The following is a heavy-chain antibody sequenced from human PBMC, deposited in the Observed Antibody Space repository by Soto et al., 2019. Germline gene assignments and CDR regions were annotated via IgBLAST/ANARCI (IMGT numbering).Heavy chain of an antibody. CDR2: IKQDGSEK. J-gene: IGHJ4*02. Sequence: LXRSCVAYGFTFRSYWMSWVRQAPGKGLEWVANIKQDGSEKYYVDSVKGRFTISRDNAKNSLYLQMNSLRAEDTAVYYCARRLSIDDWGQGTLVTLSS. CDR1: GFTFRSYW. CDR3: ARRLSIDD. V-gene: IGHV3-7*01. D-gene: IGHD3-16*01.